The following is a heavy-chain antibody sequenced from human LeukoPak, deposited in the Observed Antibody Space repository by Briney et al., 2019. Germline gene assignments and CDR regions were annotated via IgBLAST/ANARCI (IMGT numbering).Heavy chain of an antibody. V-gene: IGHV4-39*07. J-gene: IGHJ4*02. CDR3: ARDQRSLFDV. Sequence: PSETLSLTCTVSGDSFSSVTDYWAWIRQPPGKGLEWIASGDYSGGTYYNPSLKSRVTISIDTSKKQFSLKLTSVTAADTAVYYCARDQRSLFDVWGQGSLVTVSS. CDR2: GDYSGGT. CDR1: GDSFSSVTDY. D-gene: IGHD1-26*01.